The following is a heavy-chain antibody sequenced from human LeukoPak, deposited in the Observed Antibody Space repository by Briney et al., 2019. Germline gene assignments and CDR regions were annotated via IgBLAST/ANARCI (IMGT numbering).Heavy chain of an antibody. CDR3: ARVLDGVVPAAIRHYYYSMDV. Sequence: GGSLRLSCAASGFSFSSYSMTWVRQAPGKGLEWVAVIWYDGSNKYYADSVKGRFTISRDNSKNTLYLQMNSLRAEDTAVYYCARVLDGVVPAAIRHYYYSMDVWGQGTTVTVSS. D-gene: IGHD2-2*02. V-gene: IGHV3-33*08. J-gene: IGHJ6*02. CDR1: GFSFSSYS. CDR2: IWYDGSNK.